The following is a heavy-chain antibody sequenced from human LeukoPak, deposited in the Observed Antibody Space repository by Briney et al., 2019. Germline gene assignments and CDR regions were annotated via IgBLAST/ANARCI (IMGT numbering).Heavy chain of an antibody. Sequence: KSSETLSLTCAVSGGSISSGSYYWSWIRQPAGKGLEWIGRIYTSGSTNYNPSLKSRVTISVDTSKNQFSLKLSSVTAADTAVYYCAFGSGYPDYFDYWGQGTLVTVSS. V-gene: IGHV4-61*02. CDR3: AFGSGYPDYFDY. D-gene: IGHD3-22*01. CDR1: GGSISSGSYY. J-gene: IGHJ4*02. CDR2: IYTSGST.